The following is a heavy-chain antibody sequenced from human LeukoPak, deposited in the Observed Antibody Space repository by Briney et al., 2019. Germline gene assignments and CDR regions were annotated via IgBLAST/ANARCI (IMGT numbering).Heavy chain of an antibody. CDR1: GNTFTSYA. Sequence: SVKVSCKASGNTFTSYAINWVRQATGQGLEWMGWMNPTSGNTGYAQKFQGRGNMTRNTSISTAYIELSSLRSEDTAVYYCARSGYSSFQSDYWGQGTLVTVSS. CDR3: ARSGYSSFQSDY. J-gene: IGHJ4*02. D-gene: IGHD6-19*01. V-gene: IGHV1-8*01. CDR2: MNPTSGNT.